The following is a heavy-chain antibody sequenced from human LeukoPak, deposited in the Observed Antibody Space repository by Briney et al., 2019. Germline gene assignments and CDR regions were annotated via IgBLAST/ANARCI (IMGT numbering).Heavy chain of an antibody. CDR2: INWNGGST. Sequence: GGSLRLSCAASGFTVSSNYMSWVRQAPGKGLEWVSGINWNGGSTGYADSVKGRFTISRDNAKNSLYLQMNSLRAEDTALYYCARREYCGGDCYSGVDYWGQGTLVTVSS. V-gene: IGHV3-20*04. CDR1: GFTVSSNY. CDR3: ARREYCGGDCYSGVDY. D-gene: IGHD2-21*02. J-gene: IGHJ4*02.